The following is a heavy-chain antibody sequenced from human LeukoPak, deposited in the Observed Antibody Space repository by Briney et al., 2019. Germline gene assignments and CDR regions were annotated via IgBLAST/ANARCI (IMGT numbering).Heavy chain of an antibody. J-gene: IGHJ6*03. CDR2: ISSTSSYI. CDR1: GFSFSTYS. CDR3: ARVPGSRSYYYYMDV. Sequence: GGSLRLSCAASGFSFSTYSMNWVRQAPGKGLEWVSSISSTSSYIYYADSLKGRFTISRDNAKNSVYLQMNSLRAEDTAVYYCARVPGSRSYYYYMDVWGKGTTVTVSS. D-gene: IGHD2-2*01. V-gene: IGHV3-21*01.